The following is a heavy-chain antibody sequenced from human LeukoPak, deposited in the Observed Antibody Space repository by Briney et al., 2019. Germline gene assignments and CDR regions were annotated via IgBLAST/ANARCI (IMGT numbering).Heavy chain of an antibody. CDR2: ISWDGGST. Sequence: GGSLRLSCAASGFTFDDYAMHWVRQAPGKGLEWVSLISWDGGSTYYADSVKGRFTISRHNSKNSLYLQMNSLRAEDTALYYCAKDIAAGAVEGLHRFDYWGQGTMVTVSS. J-gene: IGHJ4*02. D-gene: IGHD5-24*01. CDR1: GFTFDDYA. V-gene: IGHV3-43D*03. CDR3: AKDIAAGAVEGLHRFDY.